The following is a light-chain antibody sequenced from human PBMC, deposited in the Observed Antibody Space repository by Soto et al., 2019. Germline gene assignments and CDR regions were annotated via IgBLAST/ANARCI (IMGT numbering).Light chain of an antibody. Sequence: QSALTQPRSVSGSPGQSVTISCTGTSSDVGGYNYVSWYQQHPGKAPKLMIYDVSKRPSGVPDRFSGSKSGNTASLTISGLQDEDEADYYCCSYAGSYTGVFGRGTQLTVL. CDR3: CSYAGSYTGV. CDR2: DVS. J-gene: IGLJ2*01. CDR1: SSDVGGYNY. V-gene: IGLV2-11*01.